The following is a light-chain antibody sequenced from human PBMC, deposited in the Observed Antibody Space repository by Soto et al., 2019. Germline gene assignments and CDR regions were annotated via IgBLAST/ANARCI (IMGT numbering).Light chain of an antibody. J-gene: IGKJ4*01. CDR1: QGIGVY. CDR3: QKYNSAPFT. Sequence: DIQMTQSPSSLSASIGDRVTITCRARQGIGVYLAWFQQKPGNVPKLLIYAASTLQSGVPSRFSGSGSGTDFTLSISSLHPEDVATYYCQKYNSAPFTFGGGTKAEIK. V-gene: IGKV1-27*01. CDR2: AAS.